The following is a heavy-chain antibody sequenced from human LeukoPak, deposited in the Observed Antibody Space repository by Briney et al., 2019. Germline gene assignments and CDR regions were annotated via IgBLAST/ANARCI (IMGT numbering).Heavy chain of an antibody. Sequence: SVKLSCTASGGTFIIYTISWVRQAPGQGLEWKGGLIPILGIANYAQKFQGRVTITADKSTSTAYMKLSSLRSEDTAVYYCARDDFWSGYSRWGQGTLVTVSS. CDR1: GGTFIIYT. CDR2: LIPILGIA. J-gene: IGHJ4*02. D-gene: IGHD3-3*01. CDR3: ARDDFWSGYSR. V-gene: IGHV1-69*04.